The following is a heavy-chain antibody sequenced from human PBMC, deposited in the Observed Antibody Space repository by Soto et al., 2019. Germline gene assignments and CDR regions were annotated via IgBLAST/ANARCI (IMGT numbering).Heavy chain of an antibody. CDR1: GGSISSYY. J-gene: IGHJ3*01. D-gene: IGHD1-26*01. Sequence: QVLLQESGPGLVKPSETLSLTCTVSGGSISSYYWSWIRQPPGKGLEWIGYIYYSGSSNYNPSLKRRVTISLDTSKNQFSLKLRSVTAADTDVYYCARPYSETYWAAFDVWGQGTMVTVSS. CDR2: IYYSGSS. V-gene: IGHV4-59*01. CDR3: ARPYSETYWAAFDV.